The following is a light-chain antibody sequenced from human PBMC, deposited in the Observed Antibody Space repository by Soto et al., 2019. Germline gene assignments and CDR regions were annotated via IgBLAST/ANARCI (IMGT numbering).Light chain of an antibody. CDR2: EVS. CDR1: SSDVGSYNL. V-gene: IGLV2-23*02. Sequence: QSALTQPASVSGSPGQSITISCTGTSSDVGSYNLVSWYQQHPGKAPKLMIYEVSKLPSGVSNRFSGSKSGNTASLTISGLQAGDEADYYCCSYAGSSAYVFGTGTKLTVL. CDR3: CSYAGSSAYV. J-gene: IGLJ1*01.